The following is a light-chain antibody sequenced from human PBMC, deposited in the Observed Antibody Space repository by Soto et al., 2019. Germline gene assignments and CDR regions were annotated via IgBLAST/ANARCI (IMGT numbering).Light chain of an antibody. CDR2: GAS. V-gene: IGKV3-15*01. J-gene: IGKJ3*01. Sequence: EILMTQSPATLSVSPGERATLSCRASQSVSNNLAWYQQKPGQAPRLLIYGASTRATGIPARFSGSESGTEFTLTISRLQSEDFAVYYCQQYNNWPLTFGPGTKVDI. CDR1: QSVSNN. CDR3: QQYNNWPLT.